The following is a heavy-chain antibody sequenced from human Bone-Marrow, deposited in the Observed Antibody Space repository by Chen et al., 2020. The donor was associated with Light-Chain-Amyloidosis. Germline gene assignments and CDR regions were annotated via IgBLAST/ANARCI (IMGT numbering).Heavy chain of an antibody. J-gene: IGHJ4*02. Sequence: QVQLQESGPGLVKPSETLSLTCTVSGGSVSSGSSYWTWIRQPPGKGLEWIGYVYYTGIANYNPSLESRLTISVDAPHNHFALRLTSVTAADTAVYYCARLSGDYDYFDSWGQGTRVTVSS. CDR3: ARLSGDYDYFDS. CDR1: GGSVSSGSSY. CDR2: VYYTGIA. V-gene: IGHV4-61*03. D-gene: IGHD4-17*01.